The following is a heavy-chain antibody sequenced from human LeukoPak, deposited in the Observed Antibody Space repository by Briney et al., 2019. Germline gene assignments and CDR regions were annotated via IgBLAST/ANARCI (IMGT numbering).Heavy chain of an antibody. D-gene: IGHD3-16*01. Sequence: PGGSLRRSCAASGFTFSSYGMHWVRQAPGKGLEWVAVISFGGNIKYYADSVQGRFTISRDDSKNTLYLQMNSLRAEDTAVYYCAKGLKSYANFDYWGQRTLVTVSS. J-gene: IGHJ4*02. CDR2: ISFGGNIK. CDR1: GFTFSSYG. CDR3: AKGLKSYANFDY. V-gene: IGHV3-30*18.